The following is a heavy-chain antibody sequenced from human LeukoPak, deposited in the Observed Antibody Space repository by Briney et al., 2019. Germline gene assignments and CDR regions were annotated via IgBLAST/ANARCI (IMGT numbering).Heavy chain of an antibody. V-gene: IGHV4-59*12. D-gene: IGHD3-3*01. Sequence: SETLSLTCTVSGGSISSYYWSWIRQPPGKGLEWIGYIYYSGSTNYNPSLKSRVTISVETSKNEFSLKLSSVTAADTAVYYCASLRTDFWSGYYTINTAFNYWGQGTLVTVSS. J-gene: IGHJ4*02. CDR3: ASLRTDFWSGYYTINTAFNY. CDR1: GGSISSYY. CDR2: IYYSGST.